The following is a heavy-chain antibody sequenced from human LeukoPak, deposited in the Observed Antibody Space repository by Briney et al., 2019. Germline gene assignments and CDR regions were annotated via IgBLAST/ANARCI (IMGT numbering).Heavy chain of an antibody. CDR1: GFTFDDYG. Sequence: PGGSLRLSCAASGFTFDDYGMSWVRQAPGKGLEWVSGINWNGGSTGYADSVKGRFTISRDNAKNSLYLQMNSLRAEDTALYYCASWGQQLVYFDYWGQGTLVTDSS. CDR2: INWNGGST. J-gene: IGHJ4*02. CDR3: ASWGQQLVYFDY. V-gene: IGHV3-20*04. D-gene: IGHD6-13*01.